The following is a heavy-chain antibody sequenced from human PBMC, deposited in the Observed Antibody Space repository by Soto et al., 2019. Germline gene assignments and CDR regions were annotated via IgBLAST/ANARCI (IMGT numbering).Heavy chain of an antibody. CDR1: GGSISSSSYY. D-gene: IGHD4-17*01. CDR3: ARPRSDYGDYGY. J-gene: IGHJ4*02. CDR2: IYYSGST. Sequence: QLQLQESGPGLVKPSETLSLTCTVSGGSISSSSYYWGWIRQPPGKGLEWIGSIYYSGSTYYNPSLKSRVTISVDTSKNQFSLKLSSVTAADTAVYYCARPRSDYGDYGYWGQGTLVTVSS. V-gene: IGHV4-39*01.